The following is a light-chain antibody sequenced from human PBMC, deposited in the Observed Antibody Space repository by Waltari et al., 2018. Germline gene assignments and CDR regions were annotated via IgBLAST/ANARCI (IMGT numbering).Light chain of an antibody. CDR3: AVCDENPV. V-gene: IGLV1-47*01. CDR2: RDN. CDR1: TSNSRSNF. J-gene: IGLJ2*01. Sequence: QSMLTQPPSASGTPVQRVHISCSGSTSNSRSNFVCWYPQFPGTAPNLLIYRDNRRPSGVPVRFSASKSGASASLAISGLRSEDEADYSCAVCDENPVFGGGTKLTVL.